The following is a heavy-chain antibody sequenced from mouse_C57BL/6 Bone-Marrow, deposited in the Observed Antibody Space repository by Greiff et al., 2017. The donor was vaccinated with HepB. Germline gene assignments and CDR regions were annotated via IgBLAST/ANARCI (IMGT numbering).Heavy chain of an antibody. V-gene: IGHV5-4*01. CDR3: ARDRSYYGSSFYWYFDV. D-gene: IGHD1-1*01. CDR1: GFTFSSYA. CDR2: ISDGGSYT. J-gene: IGHJ1*03. Sequence: VQLVESGGGLVKPGGSLKLSCAASGFTFSSYAMSWVRQTPEKRLEWVATISDGGSYTYYPDNVKGRFTISRDNAKNNLYLQMSHLKSEDTAMYYCARDRSYYGSSFYWYFDVWGTGTTVTVSS.